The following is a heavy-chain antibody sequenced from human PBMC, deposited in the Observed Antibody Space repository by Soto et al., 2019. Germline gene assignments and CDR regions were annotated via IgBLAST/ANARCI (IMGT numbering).Heavy chain of an antibody. J-gene: IGHJ5*02. CDR2: IYYSGST. Sequence: SETLSLTCTVSGGSISSGDYYWSWIRQPPGKGLEWIGYIYYSGSTYYNPSLKSRVTISVDTSKNQFSLKLSSVTAADTAVYYCARSYCSSTSCFVGWFDPCGQGPLVTLSS. CDR3: ARSYCSSTSCFVGWFDP. V-gene: IGHV4-30-4*01. CDR1: GGSISSGDYY. D-gene: IGHD2-2*01.